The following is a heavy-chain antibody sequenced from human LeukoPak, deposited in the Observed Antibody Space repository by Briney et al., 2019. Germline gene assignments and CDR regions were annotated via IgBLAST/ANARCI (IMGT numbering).Heavy chain of an antibody. V-gene: IGHV3-48*01. D-gene: IGHD3-9*01. CDR2: ISSSSSTI. CDR1: GFTFSSYE. J-gene: IGHJ4*02. Sequence: GGSLRLSCAASGFTFSSYEMNWVRQAPGKGLEWVSYISSSSSTIYYADSVKGRFTISRDNAKNPLYLQLNSLRAEDTAVYYCARVEDYDILTGFDYWGQGTLVTVSS. CDR3: ARVEDYDILTGFDY.